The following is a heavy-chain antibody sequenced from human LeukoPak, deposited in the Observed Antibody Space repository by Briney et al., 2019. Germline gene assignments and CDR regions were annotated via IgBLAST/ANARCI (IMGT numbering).Heavy chain of an antibody. J-gene: IGHJ4*02. CDR2: INSDGIST. Sequence: GGSLRLSCAASGFTFSRYWMHCVRQAPGKGLAWVSRINSDGISTSYADSVRGRFTISRDNAKNTLYLQMNSLRAEDTAMYYCARALEGIAVWGQGTLVTVSS. CDR3: ARALEGIAV. D-gene: IGHD6-19*01. V-gene: IGHV3-74*01. CDR1: GFTFSRYW.